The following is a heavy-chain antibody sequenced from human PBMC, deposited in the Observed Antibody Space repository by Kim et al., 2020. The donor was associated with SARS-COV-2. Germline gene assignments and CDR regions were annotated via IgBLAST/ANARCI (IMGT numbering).Heavy chain of an antibody. CDR1: GFTFSNYA. D-gene: IGHD3-10*01. Sequence: GGSLRLSCAASGFTFSNYAMYWVRQAPGKGLEWVSYIRGGGAGTLNADSVKGRCTISRDNTRNTLSLQMNSLRAEDTAIYYCAKCHSGWGNDAFVIWGHGTMVTVSS. CDR3: AKCHSGWGNDAFVI. J-gene: IGHJ3*02. V-gene: IGHV3-23*01. CDR2: IRGGGAGT.